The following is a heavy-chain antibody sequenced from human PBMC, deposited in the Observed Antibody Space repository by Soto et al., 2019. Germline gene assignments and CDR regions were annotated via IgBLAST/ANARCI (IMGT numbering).Heavy chain of an antibody. CDR2: ITYVGDNK. V-gene: IGHV3-30*18. Sequence: LRLSCAASGFTFKSYAMHWVRQAPGKGLEWVAVITYVGDNKYYSDYVRGRFTISRDNSKNTLYLQMNSLRPEDTAVYYCAKDSPTYGLGMDDWGQGTTVTVSS. D-gene: IGHD3-10*01. CDR3: AKDSPTYGLGMDD. CDR1: GFTFKSYA. J-gene: IGHJ6*02.